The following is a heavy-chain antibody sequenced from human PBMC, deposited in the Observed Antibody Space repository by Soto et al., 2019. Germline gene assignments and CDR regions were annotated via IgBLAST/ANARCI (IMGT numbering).Heavy chain of an antibody. CDR3: AREGRYFDSAYVRFDP. V-gene: IGHV4-31*03. D-gene: IGHD3-9*01. CDR2: IYYSGST. J-gene: IGHJ5*02. CDR1: GGSISSGGYY. Sequence: LSLTCTVSGGSISSGGYYWSWIRQHPGKGLEWIGYIYYSGSTYYNPSLKSRVTISVDTSKNQFSLKLSSVTAADAAVYYCAREGRYFDSAYVRFDPWGQGTLVTVSS.